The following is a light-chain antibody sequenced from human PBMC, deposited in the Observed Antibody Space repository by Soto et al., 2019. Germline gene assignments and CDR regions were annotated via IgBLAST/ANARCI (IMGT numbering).Light chain of an antibody. CDR2: EVT. CDR1: SSDVGSYNL. J-gene: IGLJ2*01. Sequence: QSALTQPASVSGSPGQSITISCTGTSSDVGSYNLVSWYHQNPGKAPKLIISEVTNRPSGVSNRFSGSKSGNTASLTISGLQAEDEADYYCCSYAGSYTYVVFGGGTKLTVL. V-gene: IGLV2-23*02. CDR3: CSYAGSYTYVV.